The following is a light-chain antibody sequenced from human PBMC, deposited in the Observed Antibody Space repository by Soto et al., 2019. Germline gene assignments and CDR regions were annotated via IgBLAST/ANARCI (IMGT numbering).Light chain of an antibody. V-gene: IGKV1-39*01. CDR2: AAS. CDR1: QSISSY. Sequence: DIQMTQSPSSLSASVGDRVTITCRASQSISSYLNWYQQKPGKAPKLLIYAASSLQSGVPSRFSGSGSGTDFTLTISSLQPEDFATYYCQQSYSTLWTVGQGTNVDSK. CDR3: QQSYSTLWT. J-gene: IGKJ1*01.